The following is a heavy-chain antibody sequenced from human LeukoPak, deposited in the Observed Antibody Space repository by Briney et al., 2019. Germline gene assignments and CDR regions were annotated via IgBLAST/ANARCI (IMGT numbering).Heavy chain of an antibody. Sequence: SETLSLTCTVSGGSISSSSYYWGWIRQPPGKGLEWIGSIYYSGGTYYNPSLKSRVTLSVDTSKNQFSLKLSSVTATDTAVYYCARRGYSSGWAPGPWGLDVWAKGPRSPSP. CDR2: IYYSGGT. D-gene: IGHD6-19*01. J-gene: IGHJ6*02. V-gene: IGHV4-39*01. CDR1: GGSISSSSYY. CDR3: ARRGYSSGWAPGPWGLDV.